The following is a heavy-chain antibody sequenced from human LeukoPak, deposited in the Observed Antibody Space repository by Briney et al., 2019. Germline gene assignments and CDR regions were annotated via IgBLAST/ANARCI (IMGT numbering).Heavy chain of an antibody. D-gene: IGHD3-22*01. V-gene: IGHV3-23*01. CDR2: ISGSGGNT. J-gene: IGHJ4*02. CDR3: AKGYDSSGYYFNSHDY. Sequence: VGSLRLSCAASGFTFSSYAMSWVRQAPGKGLEWVSAISGSGGNTYYADSVKGRFTISRDNSKNTLYLQMNSLRAEDTAVYYCAKGYDSSGYYFNSHDYWGQGTLVTVSS. CDR1: GFTFSSYA.